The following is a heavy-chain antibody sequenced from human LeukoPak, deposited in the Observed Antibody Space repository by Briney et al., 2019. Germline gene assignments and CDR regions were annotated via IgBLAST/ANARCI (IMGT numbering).Heavy chain of an antibody. V-gene: IGHV1-46*01. CDR2: INPSGGST. CDR3: ARELEGYYYGSGRIRALGY. Sequence: ASVKVSCKASGYTFTSYYMHWVRQAPGQGLEWVGIINPSGGSTSYAQKSQGRVTMTRDTSTSTVYMELSSLRSEDTAVYYCARELEGYYYGSGRIRALGYWGQGTLVTVSS. D-gene: IGHD3-10*01. CDR1: GYTFTSYY. J-gene: IGHJ4*02.